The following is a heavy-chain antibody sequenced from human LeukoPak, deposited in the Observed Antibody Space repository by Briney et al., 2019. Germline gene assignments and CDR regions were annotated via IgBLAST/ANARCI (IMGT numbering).Heavy chain of an antibody. CDR2: ISYDGNNK. Sequence: GRSPRLSCAASGFTFRSYGMHWVRQAPGKGLEWVAVISYDGNNKYYADSVKGRFTISRDNSKNTLSLQMNSLRAEDTAVYYCAKEWLRFDYWGQGTLVTVSS. V-gene: IGHV3-30*18. CDR3: AKEWLRFDY. J-gene: IGHJ4*02. D-gene: IGHD5-12*01. CDR1: GFTFRSYG.